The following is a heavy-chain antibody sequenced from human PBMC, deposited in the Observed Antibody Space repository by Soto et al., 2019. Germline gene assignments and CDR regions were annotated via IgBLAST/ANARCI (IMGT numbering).Heavy chain of an antibody. J-gene: IGHJ4*02. V-gene: IGHV3-23*01. Sequence: PGGSLRLSCAASGFTFSSYAMSWVRQAPGKGLEWVSAISGSGGSTYYADSVKGRFTISRDNSKNTLYLQMNSLRAEDTAVYYCAKFRYSSGWEAVDYWGQGTLVTVSS. CDR2: ISGSGGST. D-gene: IGHD6-19*01. CDR1: GFTFSSYA. CDR3: AKFRYSSGWEAVDY.